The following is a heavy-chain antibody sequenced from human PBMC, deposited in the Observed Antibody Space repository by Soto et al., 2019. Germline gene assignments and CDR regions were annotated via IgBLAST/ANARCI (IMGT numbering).Heavy chain of an antibody. CDR3: YARQPYYYYGMDV. D-gene: IGHD1-1*01. CDR1: GGSFSGYY. CDR2: INHSGST. V-gene: IGHV4-34*01. J-gene: IGHJ6*02. Sequence: SETLSLTCAVYGGSFSGYYWSLIRQPPGKGLEWIGEINHSGSTNYNPSLKSRVTISVDTSKNQFSLKLSSVTAADTAVYYCYARQPYYYYGMDVWGQGTTVTVS.